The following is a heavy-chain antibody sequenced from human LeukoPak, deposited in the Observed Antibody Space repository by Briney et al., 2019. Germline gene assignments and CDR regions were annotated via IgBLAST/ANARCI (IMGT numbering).Heavy chain of an antibody. Sequence: SETLSLTCTVSGGSISSYYWSWIRQPPGKGLEWIGYIYYSGSTNYNPSLKSRVTISVDTSKNQFSLKLSSVTAADTAVYYCARFSGVTPFDYWGQGTLVTVSS. V-gene: IGHV4-59*01. J-gene: IGHJ4*02. CDR3: ARFSGVTPFDY. CDR2: IYYSGST. D-gene: IGHD1-26*01. CDR1: GGSISSYY.